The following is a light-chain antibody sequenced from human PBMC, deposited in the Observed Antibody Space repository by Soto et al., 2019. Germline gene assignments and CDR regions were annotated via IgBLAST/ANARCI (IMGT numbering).Light chain of an antibody. V-gene: IGKV3-15*01. Sequence: EIVMAKSPATLAVSPGERATLSCGASQSLSSNLAWYQHKPGQAPRLLIYGASTRATGIPARFSGSGSGTEFTHTIICLQSEDFTVYFCQQYNNWPLTYGGGTRWIS. J-gene: IGKJ4*01. CDR2: GAS. CDR1: QSLSSN. CDR3: QQYNNWPLT.